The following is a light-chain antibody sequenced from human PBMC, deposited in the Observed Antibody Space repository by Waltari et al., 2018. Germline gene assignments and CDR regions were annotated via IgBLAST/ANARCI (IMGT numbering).Light chain of an antibody. V-gene: IGLV1-40*01. J-gene: IGLJ3*02. CDR3: QSYDSSLSGSGV. CDR2: HNN. CDR1: SSNIGAGYD. Sequence: QSVLTQPPSVSGAPGQRVTISCNGSSSNIGAGYDVHWYQQLPGTAPKVLMYHNNNRPSGVPDRFSGSKSGTSASLAITGLQAEDEADYFCQSYDSSLSGSGVFGGGTRLTVL.